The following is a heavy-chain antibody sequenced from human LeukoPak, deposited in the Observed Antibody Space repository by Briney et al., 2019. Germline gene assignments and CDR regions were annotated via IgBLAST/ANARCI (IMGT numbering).Heavy chain of an antibody. D-gene: IGHD3-10*01. CDR2: ISSSSSTI. V-gene: IGHV3-48*01. CDR3: ARPSTGRAFDI. CDR1: GFTFSSYS. Sequence: GGSLRLSCAASGFTFSSYSMNWVRQAPGKGLEWVSYISSSSSTIYYAGSVKGRFTISRDNAKNSLYLQMNSLRAEDTAVYYCARPSTGRAFDIWGQGTMVTVSS. J-gene: IGHJ3*02.